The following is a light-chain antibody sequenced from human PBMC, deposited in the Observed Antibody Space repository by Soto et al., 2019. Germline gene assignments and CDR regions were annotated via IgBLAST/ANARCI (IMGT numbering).Light chain of an antibody. CDR2: AAS. V-gene: IGKV3-20*01. CDR3: QEYGSSRT. J-gene: IGKJ1*01. Sequence: EIVLTQSPGTLSLSPGERATLSCRASQSVSSNYLAWYQQKPGQSPRLLIYAASSRAAGIPDRFSGSGSGTDFTLTISRLEPEDFAVYYCQEYGSSRTLGQGTKVEIE. CDR1: QSVSSNY.